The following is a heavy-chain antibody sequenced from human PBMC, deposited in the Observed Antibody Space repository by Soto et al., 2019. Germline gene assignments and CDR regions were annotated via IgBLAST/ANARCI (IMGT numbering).Heavy chain of an antibody. CDR3: ARGRAIVLVTPHYYYVIDV. V-gene: IGHV1-69*13. Sequence: GASVKVSCKASGGTFSSYAISWVRQAPGQGLEWMGGIIPIFGTANYAQKFQGRVTITADESTSTAYMELSSLRSEDTAVYYCARGRAIVLVTPHYYYVIDVWGEAITVTFSS. J-gene: IGHJ6*01. CDR1: GGTFSSYA. D-gene: IGHD2-2*01. CDR2: IIPIFGTA.